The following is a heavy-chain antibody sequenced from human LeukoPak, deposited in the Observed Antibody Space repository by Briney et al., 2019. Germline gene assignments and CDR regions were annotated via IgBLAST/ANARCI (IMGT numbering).Heavy chain of an antibody. V-gene: IGHV3-7*01. D-gene: IGHD3-16*01. Sequence: GGSLRLSCAASGFTFDDYGMSWVRQAPGKGLEWVANIKQDGSEKYYVDSVKGRFTISRDNAKNSLYLQMNSLRAEDTAVYYCVGHSDYWGXGTLVTVSX. CDR2: IKQDGSEK. J-gene: IGHJ4*01. CDR3: VGHSDY. CDR1: GFTFDDYG.